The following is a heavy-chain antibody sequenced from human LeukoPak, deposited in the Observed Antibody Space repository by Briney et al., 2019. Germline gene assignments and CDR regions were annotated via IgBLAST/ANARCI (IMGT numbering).Heavy chain of an antibody. J-gene: IGHJ4*02. Sequence: SDTLSLTCTVSGGSISSYYWSWIRQPAGKGLEWIGRIYTSGSTNYNPSLKSRVTMSVDTSKNQFSLKLSSVTAADTAVYYCARRQGAIPYGSGSLDYWGQGTLVTVSS. CDR2: IYTSGST. CDR1: GGSISSYY. V-gene: IGHV4-4*07. CDR3: ARRQGAIPYGSGSLDY. D-gene: IGHD3-10*01.